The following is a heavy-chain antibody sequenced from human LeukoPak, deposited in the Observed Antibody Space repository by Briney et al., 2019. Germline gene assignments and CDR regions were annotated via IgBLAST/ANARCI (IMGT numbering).Heavy chain of an antibody. CDR1: GFTFSSYA. CDR2: IIGSGDNT. J-gene: IGHJ5*02. Sequence: GGSLRLSCAASGFTFSSYAMSWVRRAPGKGVEWVSGIIGSGDNTYYTDSVKGRFTISRDNSKNTLYLQMNSLRADDTAVYYCAKGGLVHRFDPWGQGTLVTVSS. CDR3: AKGGLVHRFDP. V-gene: IGHV3-23*01.